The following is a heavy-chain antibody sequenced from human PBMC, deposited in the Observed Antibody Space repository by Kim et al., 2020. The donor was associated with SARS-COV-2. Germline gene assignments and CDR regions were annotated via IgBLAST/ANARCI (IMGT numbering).Heavy chain of an antibody. V-gene: IGHV4-31*02. Sequence: PSLKSRVTISVNTSKNQCSLKMSSVTAADTAVYYCARARITMIVVVKYFDYWGQGTLVTVSS. D-gene: IGHD3-22*01. J-gene: IGHJ4*02. CDR3: ARARITMIVVVKYFDY.